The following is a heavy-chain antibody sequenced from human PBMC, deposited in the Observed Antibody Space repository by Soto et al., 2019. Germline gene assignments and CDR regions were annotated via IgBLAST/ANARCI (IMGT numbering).Heavy chain of an antibody. CDR2: ISGSGGST. V-gene: IGHV3-23*01. Sequence: GGSLRLSCAASGFTFSSYAMSWVRQAPGKGLEWVSAISGSGGSTYYADSVKGRFTISRDNSKNTLYLQMNSLRAEDTAVYYCARVLGYGSGAKGYYYYGMDVWGQGTTVTVSS. J-gene: IGHJ6*02. CDR1: GFTFSSYA. D-gene: IGHD3-10*01. CDR3: ARVLGYGSGAKGYYYYGMDV.